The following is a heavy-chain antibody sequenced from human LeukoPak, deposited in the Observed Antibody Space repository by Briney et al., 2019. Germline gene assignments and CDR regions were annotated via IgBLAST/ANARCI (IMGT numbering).Heavy chain of an antibody. J-gene: IGHJ4*02. CDR2: ITNSGRST. CDR3: AREASGNYHVFDS. D-gene: IGHD1-26*01. Sequence: GGSLRLSCEASGFTFRTYFISWIRQAPGKGLQWVGYITNSGRSTNYADAVKGRFTISRDNAKKSVYLEMTDLRAEDTAVYYCAREASGNYHVFDSWGQGTLVTVSS. CDR1: GFTFRTYF. V-gene: IGHV3-11*04.